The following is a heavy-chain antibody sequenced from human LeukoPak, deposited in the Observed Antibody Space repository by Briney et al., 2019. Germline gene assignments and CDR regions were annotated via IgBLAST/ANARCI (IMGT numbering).Heavy chain of an antibody. V-gene: IGHV3-20*04. J-gene: IGHJ4*02. D-gene: IGHD4/OR15-4a*01. Sequence: GGSLRLSCAASGFTFDDYGMSWVRQAPGKGLEWVAGIHWNGGSTGYVDSVKGRFTISRDNAKNSLYLQMNSLRAEDTAVYYCARRAGAYSHPYDYWGQGTLVTVSS. CDR3: ARRAGAYSHPYDY. CDR2: IHWNGGST. CDR1: GFTFDDYG.